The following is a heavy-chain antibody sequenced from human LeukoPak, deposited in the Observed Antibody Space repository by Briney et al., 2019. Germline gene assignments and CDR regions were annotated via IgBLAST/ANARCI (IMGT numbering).Heavy chain of an antibody. J-gene: IGHJ4*02. Sequence: GGSLRLSCAASGFTFSSYGMHWVRQAPGKGLEWVAFIRYDGSNKYYADSVKGRFTISRDNSKNTLYLQMNSLRAEDTAVYYCAKDLENIVVVPASFDYWGQGTLVTVSS. CDR1: GFTFSSYG. D-gene: IGHD2-2*01. V-gene: IGHV3-30*02. CDR3: AKDLENIVVVPASFDY. CDR2: IRYDGSNK.